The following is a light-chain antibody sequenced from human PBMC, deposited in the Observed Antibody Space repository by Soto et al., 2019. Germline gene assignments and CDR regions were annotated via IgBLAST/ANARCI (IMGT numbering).Light chain of an antibody. Sequence: QSALTQPASVSGSPGQSITISCTGTSSDVGGYDYVSWYQQHPGKAPKLLIYEVSDRPSGVSTRFSGSKSGSTASLTITGLQAEDEADYYCQSYDTSLSGYVFGTGTKVTVL. J-gene: IGLJ1*01. V-gene: IGLV2-14*01. CDR2: EVS. CDR3: QSYDTSLSGYV. CDR1: SSDVGGYDY.